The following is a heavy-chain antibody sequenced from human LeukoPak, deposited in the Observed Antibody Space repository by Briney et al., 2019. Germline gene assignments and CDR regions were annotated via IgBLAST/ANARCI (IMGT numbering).Heavy chain of an antibody. CDR1: GFTFSSYS. CDR3: ARGLWAAAGTVL. Sequence: GGSLRLSCAASGFTFSSYSMSWARQAPGKGLEWVSSISSSSSYIYYADSVKGRFTISRDNAKNSLYLQMNSLRAEDTAVYYCARGLWAAAGTVLWGQGTLVTVSS. V-gene: IGHV3-21*01. CDR2: ISSSSSYI. D-gene: IGHD6-13*01. J-gene: IGHJ4*02.